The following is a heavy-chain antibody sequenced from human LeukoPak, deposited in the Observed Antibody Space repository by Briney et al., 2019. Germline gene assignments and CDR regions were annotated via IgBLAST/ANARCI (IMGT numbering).Heavy chain of an antibody. Sequence: GGSLRLSCAASGFIFSSYSMNWVRQAPGKGLVWVSRINSDGSIITYADSVKGRFTISRDNAKNSLYLQMNSLRAEDTAVYYSVRDAMRGGDFDYWGQGTLVTVSS. V-gene: IGHV3-74*01. J-gene: IGHJ4*02. CDR3: VRDAMRGGDFDY. CDR1: GFIFSSYS. CDR2: INSDGSII. D-gene: IGHD2-2*01.